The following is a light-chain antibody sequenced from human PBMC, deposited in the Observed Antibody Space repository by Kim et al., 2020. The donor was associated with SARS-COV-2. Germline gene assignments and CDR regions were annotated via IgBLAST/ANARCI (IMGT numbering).Light chain of an antibody. CDR3: SSYTTIRTWV. V-gene: IGLV2-14*01. Sequence: QSALIQPASVSGSPGQSITISCTGTSSDVGAEKYVSWYQQSPGKAPKLIIYDVNKRPSGVSNRFSGSKSGNTASLTIAGLQGEDEADFYCSSYTTIRTWVFGGGTKLTVL. J-gene: IGLJ3*02. CDR1: SSDVGAEKY. CDR2: DVN.